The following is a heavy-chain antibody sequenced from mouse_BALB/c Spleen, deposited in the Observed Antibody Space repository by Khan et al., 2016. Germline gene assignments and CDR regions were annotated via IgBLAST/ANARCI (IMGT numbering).Heavy chain of an antibody. D-gene: IGHD2-2*01. CDR1: GFSLGAYG. CDR2: IWGDGST. J-gene: IGHJ4*01. CDR3: ARDGWGYYAMDY. V-gene: IGHV2-6-7*01. Sequence: VQLKESGPGLVAPSQSLSITCTVAGFSLGAYGVNWVRQPPGKGLEWLGMIWGDGSTDYNSALKSRLNITKDNSKSQVFLKMNSLQSDDTARYYCARDGWGYYAMDYWGQGTSVTVSS.